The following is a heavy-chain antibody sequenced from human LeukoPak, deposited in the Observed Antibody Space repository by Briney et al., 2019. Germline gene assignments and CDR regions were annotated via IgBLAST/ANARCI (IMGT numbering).Heavy chain of an antibody. CDR3: YSAFDWFNFDY. D-gene: IGHD3-9*01. CDR1: GGSISSCY. V-gene: IGHV4-59*01. CDR2: IYYSGST. J-gene: IGHJ4*02. Sequence: SETLSLTCTVSGGSISSCYWSWIRQPPGKGLEWIGYIYYSGSTNYNPSLKSRVTISADTSKNQFSLKLSSVTAADTAVYYCYSAFDWFNFDYWGQGTLVTVSS.